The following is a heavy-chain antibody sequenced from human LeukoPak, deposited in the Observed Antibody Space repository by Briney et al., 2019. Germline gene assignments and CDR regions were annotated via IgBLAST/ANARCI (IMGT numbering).Heavy chain of an antibody. J-gene: IGHJ6*02. D-gene: IGHD1-1*01. Sequence: GGSLRLSCAASGFIFSGYAMSWVRQAPGEGLEWVSTITGSGNTYYADSVKGRFTISRDNSKNTLYLQMNSLRAEDTAVYYCARGGTTYYYYGMDVWGQGTTVTVSS. V-gene: IGHV3-23*01. CDR2: ITGSGNT. CDR3: ARGGTTYYYYGMDV. CDR1: GFIFSGYA.